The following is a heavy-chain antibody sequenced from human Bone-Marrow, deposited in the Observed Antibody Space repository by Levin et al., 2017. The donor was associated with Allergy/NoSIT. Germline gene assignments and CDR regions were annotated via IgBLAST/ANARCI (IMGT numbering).Heavy chain of an antibody. CDR2: ISGGGTVT. CDR1: GLTFSDYA. J-gene: IGHJ4*02. V-gene: IGHV3-23*01. Sequence: GESLKISCAASGLTFSDYAMNWVRQAPGKGLEWVSTISGGGTVTFYADSVKGRFTVSRDNSKNTLDLQMKSLTGEDTAVYYCAKPPMHMVVVVGGVFDSWGQGSLVLVSS. CDR3: AKPPMHMVVVVGGVFDS. D-gene: IGHD2-21*01.